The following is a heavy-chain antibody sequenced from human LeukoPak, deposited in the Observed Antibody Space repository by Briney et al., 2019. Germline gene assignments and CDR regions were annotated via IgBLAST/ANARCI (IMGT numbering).Heavy chain of an antibody. CDR1: GDSIDASY. CDR2: MYYRGST. CDR3: ARHNGDSNYYYYYMDV. Sequence: PSETLSLTCSVSGDSIDASYWSWIRQPPGKGLEWIGYMYYRGSTNYNPSLRSRVTISVDTSKKQFSLKLSSVTAADTAVYYCARHNGDSNYYYYYMDVWGKGTTVTVSS. D-gene: IGHD4-17*01. V-gene: IGHV4-59*08. J-gene: IGHJ6*03.